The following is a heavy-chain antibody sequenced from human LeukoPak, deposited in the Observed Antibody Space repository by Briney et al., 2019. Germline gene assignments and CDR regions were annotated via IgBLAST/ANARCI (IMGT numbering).Heavy chain of an antibody. CDR1: GGTFSSYA. Sequence: GSSVKVSFKASGGTFSSYAISWVRQAPGQGLEWMGRIIPILGIANYAQKFQGRVTITADKSTSTAYMELSSLRSEDTAVYYCARTAAGTRIGTTYQGFDYWGQGTLVTVSS. V-gene: IGHV1-69*04. D-gene: IGHD6-13*01. CDR3: ARTAAGTRIGTTYQGFDY. CDR2: IIPILGIA. J-gene: IGHJ4*02.